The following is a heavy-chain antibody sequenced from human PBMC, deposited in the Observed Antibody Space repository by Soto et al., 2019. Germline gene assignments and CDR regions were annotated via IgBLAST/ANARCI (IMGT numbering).Heavy chain of an antibody. D-gene: IGHD3-10*01. CDR1: GFTFASYG. Sequence: DVQLLESGGDLVQPGGSLRLSCAASGFTFASYGMSWVRQAPRKGLEWVSAVSADGRVTFYAGSVKGRFTISRDNSKDTVYLQMNSLRAEDTAIYYCAKGTPMVKMGVDPWGQGTLVTVSS. J-gene: IGHJ5*02. V-gene: IGHV3-23*01. CDR3: AKGTPMVKMGVDP. CDR2: VSADGRVT.